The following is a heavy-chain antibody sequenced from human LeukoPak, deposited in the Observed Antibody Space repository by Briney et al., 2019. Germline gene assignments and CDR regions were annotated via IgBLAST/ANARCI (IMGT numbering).Heavy chain of an antibody. J-gene: IGHJ4*02. Sequence: GGSLRLSCAASGFTFSDHYMTWIRQGPGKRLEWVSYISHTGTTIYYADSVKGRFTLSRDNARNSLYLQMNSLRAEDTAVYYCARGHWGLDSWGQGTLVSVSS. CDR1: GFTFSDHY. CDR3: ARGHWGLDS. D-gene: IGHD7-27*01. V-gene: IGHV3-11*04. CDR2: ISHTGTTI.